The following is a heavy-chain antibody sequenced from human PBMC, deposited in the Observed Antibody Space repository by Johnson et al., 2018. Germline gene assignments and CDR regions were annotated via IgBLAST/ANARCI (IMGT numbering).Heavy chain of an antibody. CDR2: LSYDGSSK. CDR1: GFTFSSYA. CDR3: AKDLGGYSLFGY. D-gene: IGHD5-18*01. V-gene: IGHV3-30*18. J-gene: IGHJ4*02. Sequence: QVQLGQSGGGVVQPGKSLRLSCAASGFTFSSYAMHWVRQAPGKGLEWVAILSYDGSSKYYPDSVKGRFTISRDNSKNTLYLQMNSLRAEDTAVYYCAKDLGGYSLFGYWGQGTLVTVSS.